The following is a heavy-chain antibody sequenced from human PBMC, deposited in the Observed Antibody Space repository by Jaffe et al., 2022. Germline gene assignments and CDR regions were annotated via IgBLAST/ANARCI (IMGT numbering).Heavy chain of an antibody. CDR2: IHYSGTV. CDR3: AREVYTAMGNHLDY. Sequence: QVRLQESGPGLVKPSETLSLICNVTGGSINSYYWSWIRQPPGKGLEWIGSIHYSGTVNYTPSLESRLTISVDTSKNQFSLKLRSVTAADTAVYYCAREVYTAMGNHLDYWGQGNLVTVSS. CDR1: GGSINSYY. J-gene: IGHJ4*02. V-gene: IGHV4-59*01. D-gene: IGHD5-18*01.